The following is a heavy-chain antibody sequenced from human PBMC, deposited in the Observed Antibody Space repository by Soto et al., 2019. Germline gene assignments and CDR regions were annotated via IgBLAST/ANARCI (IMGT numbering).Heavy chain of an antibody. CDR1: GGSISSYY. CDR2: IYYSGST. D-gene: IGHD6-19*01. J-gene: IGHJ6*02. CDR3: ARVRWGEIAVASTYYYYGMDV. Sequence: SETLSLTCTVSGGSISSYYWSWIRQPPGKGLEWIGYIYYSGSTNYNPSLKSRVTISVDTSKNQFSLKLSSVTAADTAVYYCARVRWGEIAVASTYYYYGMDVWGQGTTVTVSS. V-gene: IGHV4-59*01.